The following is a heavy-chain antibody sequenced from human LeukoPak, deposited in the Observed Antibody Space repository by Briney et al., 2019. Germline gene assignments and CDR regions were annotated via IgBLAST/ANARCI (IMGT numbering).Heavy chain of an antibody. J-gene: IGHJ4*02. V-gene: IGHV3-30-3*01. CDR1: VFTFSSYS. Sequence: GRSLRLSCTTSVFTFSSYSMHWVRQAPGKGLEWVAAISGDGSNKFYADSVKGRFTISRDNAKNSLYLQMNSLRAEDTAVYYCARAGSSGYYFDYWGQGTLVTVSS. CDR3: ARAGSSGYYFDY. D-gene: IGHD6-19*01. CDR2: ISGDGSNK.